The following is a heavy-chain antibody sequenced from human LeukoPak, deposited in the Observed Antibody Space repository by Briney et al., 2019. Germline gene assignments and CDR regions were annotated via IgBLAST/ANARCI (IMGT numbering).Heavy chain of an antibody. J-gene: IGHJ4*02. Sequence: PGGSLRLSCAASGFSFSSYWMHWVRQAPGKGLLWVSRINTDGSATYYADSVKGRFTISRDNAKNTVYLQMDSLRDEDTAVYYCARGPSRVTQWLVSWDYWGQGTLVTVSS. CDR2: INTDGSAT. CDR1: GFSFSSYW. CDR3: ARGPSRVTQWLVSWDY. D-gene: IGHD6-19*01. V-gene: IGHV3-74*01.